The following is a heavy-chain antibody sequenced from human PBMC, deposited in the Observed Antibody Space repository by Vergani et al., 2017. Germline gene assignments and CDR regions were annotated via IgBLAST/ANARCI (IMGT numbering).Heavy chain of an antibody. CDR1: GFTFSSYG. Sequence: VQLVESGGGLVQPGGSLRLSCAASGFTFSSYGMHWVRQAPGKGLEWVAVIWYDGSNKYYADSVKGRFTISRDNSKNTLYLQMNSLRAEDTAVYYCARGSHMVRGVIITSYNYWGQGTLVTVSS. CDR3: ARGSHMVRGVIITSYNY. J-gene: IGHJ4*02. V-gene: IGHV3-33*08. CDR2: IWYDGSNK. D-gene: IGHD3-10*01.